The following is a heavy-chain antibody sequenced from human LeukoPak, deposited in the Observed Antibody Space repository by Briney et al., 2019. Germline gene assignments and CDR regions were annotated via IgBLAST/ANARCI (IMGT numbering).Heavy chain of an antibody. CDR1: GFTFSSYG. CDR3: AKPLYGSGGSRFDY. D-gene: IGHD2-15*01. J-gene: IGHJ4*02. CDR2: IRYGRSNT. Sequence: PGGSLRLSCAASGFTFSSYGMHWVRQAPGKGLEWVAVIRYGRSNTYYADSVKGRFTISRDNSKNTLYLQMNSLRAEDTAVYYCAKPLYGSGGSRFDYWGQGTLVTV. V-gene: IGHV3-30*02.